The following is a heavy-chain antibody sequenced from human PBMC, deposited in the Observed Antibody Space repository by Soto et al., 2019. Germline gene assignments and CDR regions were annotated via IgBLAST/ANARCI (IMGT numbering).Heavy chain of an antibody. CDR1: GVTISSGAYY. Sequence: TLSLTCTVSGVTISSGAYYWSWIRQHPGKGLEWIGNIYYNGSTYYSPSLESRVALSLDTSKNQFSVRLSSVTAADTAVYYCARYRFSGSKWSKFDYWGQGTLVTVSS. V-gene: IGHV4-31*03. J-gene: IGHJ4*02. CDR3: ARYRFSGSKWSKFDY. CDR2: IYYNGST. D-gene: IGHD3-16*02.